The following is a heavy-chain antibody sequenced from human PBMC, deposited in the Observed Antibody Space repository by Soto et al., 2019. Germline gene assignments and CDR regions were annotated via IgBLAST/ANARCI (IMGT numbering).Heavy chain of an antibody. Sequence: QVQLQQWGAGLLKPSETLSLTCAVYGGSFSGYYWSWIRQPPGKGLEWIGEINHSGSTNYNPSLKRRVTKSVDPSKNQFSLKLNSVTAAATAVYHCARALGYTYGHLPIDYWGQGTLVTVAS. J-gene: IGHJ4*02. CDR1: GGSFSGYY. V-gene: IGHV4-34*01. CDR3: ARALGYTYGHLPIDY. D-gene: IGHD5-18*01. CDR2: INHSGST.